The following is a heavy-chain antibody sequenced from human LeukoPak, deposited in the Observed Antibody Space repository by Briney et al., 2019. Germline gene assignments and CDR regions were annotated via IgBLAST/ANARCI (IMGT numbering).Heavy chain of an antibody. D-gene: IGHD3-10*01. CDR2: IYPGDSDT. CDR3: ARYSMVRGVIPPFDY. V-gene: IGHV5-51*01. CDR1: GYSFTSYW. J-gene: IGHJ4*02. Sequence: GESLKISCKGSGYSFTSYWIGWVRQMPGKGLEWMGIIYPGDSDTRYSPSFQGQVTISADKSISTAYLQWSSLKASDTAMYYCARYSMVRGVIPPFDYRGQGTLVTVSS.